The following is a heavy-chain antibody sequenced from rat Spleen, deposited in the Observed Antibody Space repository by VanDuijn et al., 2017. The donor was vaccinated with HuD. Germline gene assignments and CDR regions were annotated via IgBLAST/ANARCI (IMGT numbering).Heavy chain of an antibody. D-gene: IGHD1-4*01. CDR2: ISYEGSGT. J-gene: IGHJ4*01. Sequence: EVQLVESGGGLVQPGRSLKLSCSVSGFTFSDYDMAWVRQAPTKGLEWVASISYEGSGTYYGDSVKGRFTISRDNANSTLYLQMNSLRSEDTATYYCARPGITSYVMDAWGQGASVTVSS. CDR3: ARPGITSYVMDA. V-gene: IGHV5-22*01. CDR1: GFTFSDYD.